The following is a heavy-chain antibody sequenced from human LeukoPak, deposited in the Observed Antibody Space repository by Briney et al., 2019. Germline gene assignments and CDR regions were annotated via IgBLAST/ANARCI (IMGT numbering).Heavy chain of an antibody. J-gene: IGHJ5*02. D-gene: IGHD3-16*02. CDR2: MNPNSGNT. CDR1: GYTFTSYD. V-gene: IGHV1-8*01. CDR3: ARGLGNRDVWGSYRPTDNWFDP. Sequence: GGSVKVSCKASGYTFTSYDINWVRQATGQGLEWMGWMNPNSGNTGYAQKFQGRVTMTRNTSISTAYMELSSLRSEDTAVYYCARGLGNRDVWGSYRPTDNWFDPWGQGTLVTVSS.